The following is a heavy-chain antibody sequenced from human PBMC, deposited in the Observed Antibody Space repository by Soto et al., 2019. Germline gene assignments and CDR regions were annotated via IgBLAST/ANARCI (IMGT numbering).Heavy chain of an antibody. CDR2: ISTYNGNT. CDR1: GYTFTTYG. CDR3: AREPTDYYDKSSNYFLDY. D-gene: IGHD3-22*01. J-gene: IGHJ4*02. V-gene: IGHV1-18*01. Sequence: QVQLAQSGAEVKKPGASVKVSCKASGYTFTTYGMSWVRQAPGQGLDWMGWISTYNGNTKYAEKLQGRVTMTTDTTTSTPYMQPRCLGSDDTAVYYCAREPTDYYDKSSNYFLDYWGQRTLVTVAS.